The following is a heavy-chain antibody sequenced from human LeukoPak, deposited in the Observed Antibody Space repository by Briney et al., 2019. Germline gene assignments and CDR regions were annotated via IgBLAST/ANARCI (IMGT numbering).Heavy chain of an antibody. J-gene: IGHJ6*03. CDR1: GFSLSDYY. CDR2: IGSTI. CDR3: ARDRGIVGTTGYYYMDV. Sequence: GGSLRLSCVASGFSLSDYYMSWIRQAPGKGLEWVSYIGSTIYYADSVKGRFTITRDNAKNSLYLQMNSLRAEDTAVYYCARDRGIVGTTGYYYMDVWGKGTTVTVSS. D-gene: IGHD1-26*01. V-gene: IGHV3-11*04.